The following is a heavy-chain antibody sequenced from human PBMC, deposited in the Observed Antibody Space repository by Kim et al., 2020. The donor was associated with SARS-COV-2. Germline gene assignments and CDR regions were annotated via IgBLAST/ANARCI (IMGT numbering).Heavy chain of an antibody. J-gene: IGHJ3*02. D-gene: IGHD3-22*01. Sequence: ASVKVSCKASGYTFTSYYMHWVRQAPGQGLEWMGMINPSGGSTSYAQKFQGRVTMTRDTSTSTVYMELSSLRSEDTAVYYCARDKIDTVGYFFPGAFDIWGQGTLVTVSS. CDR3: ARDKIDTVGYFFPGAFDI. CDR2: INPSGGST. CDR1: GYTFTSYY. V-gene: IGHV1-46*01.